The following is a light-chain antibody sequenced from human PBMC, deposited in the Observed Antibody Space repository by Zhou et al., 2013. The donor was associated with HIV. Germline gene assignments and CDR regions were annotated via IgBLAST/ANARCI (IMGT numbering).Light chain of an antibody. Sequence: DIQMTQSPSTLSASVGDRVTITCRASQSISSWLAWYQQKPGKAPKLLIYKASSLESGSHQGSAAVDLGQNSPSPSAACSLMILLTYYCQQYNSYSYTFGQGTKLEIK. J-gene: IGKJ2*01. CDR2: KAS. CDR1: QSISSW. CDR3: QQYNSYSYT. V-gene: IGKV1-5*03.